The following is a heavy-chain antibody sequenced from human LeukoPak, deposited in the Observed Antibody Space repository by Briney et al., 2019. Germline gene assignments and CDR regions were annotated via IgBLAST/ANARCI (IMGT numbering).Heavy chain of an antibody. CDR3: ASVRGIYGSGTYRDY. CDR2: IKQDGSDK. Sequence: PGGSLRLSCAASGFTFTKYWMTWVRQAPGKGLEWVGNIKQDGSDKNYMDSVKGRFTISRDNTKNSVYLQMSSLRAEDTAVYYCASVRGIYGSGTYRDYWGQGTLVTVSS. CDR1: GFTFTKYW. J-gene: IGHJ4*02. D-gene: IGHD3-10*01. V-gene: IGHV3-7*01.